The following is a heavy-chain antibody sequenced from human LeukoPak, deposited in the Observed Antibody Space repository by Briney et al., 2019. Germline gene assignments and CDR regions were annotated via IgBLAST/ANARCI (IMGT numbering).Heavy chain of an antibody. CDR1: GYTFTSYG. Sequence: ASVKVSCKASGYTFTSYGISWVRQAPGQALEWMGWISAYNGNTNYAQKLQGRVTMTTDTSTSTAYIELRSLRSDDTAVYYCARGRDYYDSSGYYYGDYWGQGTLVTVSS. V-gene: IGHV1-18*01. J-gene: IGHJ4*02. CDR2: ISAYNGNT. D-gene: IGHD3-22*01. CDR3: ARGRDYYDSSGYYYGDY.